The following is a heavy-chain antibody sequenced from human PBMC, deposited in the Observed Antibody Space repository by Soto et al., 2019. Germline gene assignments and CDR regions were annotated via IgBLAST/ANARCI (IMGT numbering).Heavy chain of an antibody. CDR1: GYTFTSYG. CDR2: ISAYNGNT. CDR3: ARDGYSSSWYYFDY. D-gene: IGHD6-13*01. V-gene: IGHV1-18*01. Sequence: ASVKVSCKASGYTFTSYGISWVRHAPGQGLEWMGWISAYNGNTNYAQKLQGRVTMTTDTSTSTAYMELRSLRSDDTAVYYCARDGYSSSWYYFDYWGQGTLVTVSS. J-gene: IGHJ4*02.